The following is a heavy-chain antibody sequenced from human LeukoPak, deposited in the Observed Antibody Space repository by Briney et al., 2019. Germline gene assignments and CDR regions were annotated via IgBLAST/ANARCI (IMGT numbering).Heavy chain of an antibody. CDR1: GFSFSSFE. CDR3: ARPSTATAGIRNMRVGFDS. D-gene: IGHD6-13*01. CDR2: ISSSGSTS. J-gene: IGHJ4*02. Sequence: GGSLRLSCAASGFSFSSFEMNWVRQAPGKGLEWVSYISSSGSTSYYSDSVKGRFSISRDSAKNGLYLELHRLRVEDTAVYFCARPSTATAGIRNMRVGFDSWGQGTLVTVST. V-gene: IGHV3-48*03.